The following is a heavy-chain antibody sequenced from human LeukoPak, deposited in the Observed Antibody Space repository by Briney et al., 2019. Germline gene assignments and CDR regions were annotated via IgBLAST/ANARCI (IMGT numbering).Heavy chain of an antibody. CDR3: ARDQGANDYSNYHGMDV. J-gene: IGHJ6*02. CDR2: IYSGDST. Sequence: PGGSLRLSCAGSGFTVSSNYMSWVRQAPGKGLEWVSVIYSGDSTYYADSVKGRFIISRDNSKNTVYLQMNSLRAEDTAVYYCARDQGANDYSNYHGMDVWGQGTTVTVSS. D-gene: IGHD4-11*01. V-gene: IGHV3-66*01. CDR1: GFTVSSNY.